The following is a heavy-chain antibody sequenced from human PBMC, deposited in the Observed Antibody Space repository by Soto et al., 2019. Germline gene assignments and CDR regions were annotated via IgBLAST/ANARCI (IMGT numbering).Heavy chain of an antibody. D-gene: IGHD3-9*01. J-gene: IGHJ4*02. CDR3: ARGVPSPYYDILTGYYVLRGDGADYFDY. CDR2: IYYSGST. Sequence: SETLSLTCTVSGGSISSGGYYWSWIRQHPGKGLEWIGYIYYSGSTYYNPSLKSRVTISVDTSKNQFSLKLSSVTAADTAVYYCARGVPSPYYDILTGYYVLRGDGADYFDYWGQGTLVTVSS. CDR1: GGSISSGGYY. V-gene: IGHV4-31*03.